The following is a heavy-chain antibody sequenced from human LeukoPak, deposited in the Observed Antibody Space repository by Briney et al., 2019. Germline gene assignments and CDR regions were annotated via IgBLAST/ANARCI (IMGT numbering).Heavy chain of an antibody. Sequence: PSETLSLTCTVSGGSISSSSYYWGWIRQPPGKGLEWIGSIYYSGSTYYNPSLKTRVTISVDTSNNQFSLKLSSVTAADTAAYYCARGGRNWKDVSYYYYFYIDVWGQGTTVTVSS. V-gene: IGHV4-39*07. CDR1: GGSISSSSYY. CDR3: ARGGRNWKDVSYYYYFYIDV. D-gene: IGHD1-1*01. CDR2: IYYSGST. J-gene: IGHJ6*03.